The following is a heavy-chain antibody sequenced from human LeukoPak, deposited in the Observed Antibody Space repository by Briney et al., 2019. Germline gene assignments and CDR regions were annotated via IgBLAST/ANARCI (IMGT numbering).Heavy chain of an antibody. Sequence: ASVKVSCKASGYTFTSYYMHWVRQAPGQGLEWMGIINPSGGSTSYAQKFQGRVTMTRDMSTSTVYMELSSLRSEDTAVYYCAREACTNGVCYYYYMDVWGKGTTVTVSS. CDR3: AREACTNGVCYYYYMDV. V-gene: IGHV1-46*01. D-gene: IGHD2-8*01. J-gene: IGHJ6*03. CDR2: INPSGGST. CDR1: GYTFTSYY.